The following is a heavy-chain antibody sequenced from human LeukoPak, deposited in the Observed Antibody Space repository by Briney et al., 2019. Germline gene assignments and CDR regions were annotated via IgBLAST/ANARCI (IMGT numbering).Heavy chain of an antibody. J-gene: IGHJ6*03. CDR2: IYYSGST. D-gene: IGHD3-22*01. Sequence: SETLSLTCTVSGGSISSSSYYWGWIRQPPGTGLEWIGSIYYSGSTYYNPSLKRRVTISVDTSKNQFSLKLSSVTAADTAVYYCARGVYDSSGYYFGGRNRIDYYYYYYMDVWGKGTTVTISS. CDR3: ARGVYDSSGYYFGGRNRIDYYYYYYMDV. V-gene: IGHV4-39*07. CDR1: GGSISSSSYY.